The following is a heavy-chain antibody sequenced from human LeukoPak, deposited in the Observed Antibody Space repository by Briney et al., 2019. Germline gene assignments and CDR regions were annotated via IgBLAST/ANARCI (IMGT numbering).Heavy chain of an antibody. J-gene: IGHJ4*02. CDR2: INPSGGST. CDR3: ARDLLTHKYYDSSGNLDY. V-gene: IGHV1-46*01. Sequence: ASVKVSCKASGYTFTSYYMHWVRQAPGQGLEWMGIINPSGGSTSYAQKFQGRVTMTRDTSTSTVYMELSSLRSEDTAVYYCARDLLTHKYYDSSGNLDYWGQGTLVTVSS. D-gene: IGHD3-22*01. CDR1: GYTFTSYY.